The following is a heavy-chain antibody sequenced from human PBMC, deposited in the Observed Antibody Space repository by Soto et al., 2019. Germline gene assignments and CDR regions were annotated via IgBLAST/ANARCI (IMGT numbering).Heavy chain of an antibody. V-gene: IGHV4-38-2*02. Sequence: SETLSLTCTVSAYASTSAYYWGGIRQPPGKGLGWIGSIYHSGSTYYNPSLKSRVTISVDTSKNQFSLKLSSVTAADTAVYYCARVKQQVVGGYFDYWGQGTLVTVSS. D-gene: IGHD6-13*01. CDR2: IYHSGST. CDR3: ARVKQQVVGGYFDY. CDR1: AYASTSAYY. J-gene: IGHJ4*02.